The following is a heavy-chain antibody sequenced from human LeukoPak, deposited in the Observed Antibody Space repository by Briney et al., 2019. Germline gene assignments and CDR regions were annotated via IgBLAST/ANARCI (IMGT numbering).Heavy chain of an antibody. D-gene: IGHD3-10*01. CDR2: ISGYNGNT. J-gene: IGHJ6*03. V-gene: IGHV1-18*01. CDR3: ARPRFPYYRLSGADYYYMDV. CDR1: GYTFTSYG. Sequence: ASVKVSCKASGYTFTSYGITWVRQAPGQGLEWMGWISGYNGNTNYAQKFQGRVTITADKSASAAYMELSSLRSEDTAVYYCARPRFPYYRLSGADYYYMDVWGKGTTVTVSS.